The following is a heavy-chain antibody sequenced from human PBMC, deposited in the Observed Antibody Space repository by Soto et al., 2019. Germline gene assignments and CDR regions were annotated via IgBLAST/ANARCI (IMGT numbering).Heavy chain of an antibody. J-gene: IGHJ5*02. CDR3: ARDLAGTTVDP. CDR2: IIPIFGTA. CDR1: GGTFSSYA. V-gene: IGHV1-69*13. D-gene: IGHD1-1*01. Sequence: SVKVSCKASGGTFSSYAISWVRQAPGQGLEWMGGIIPIFGTANYAQKVQGRVTITADESTSTAYMELSSLRFEDTAVYYCARDLAGTTVDPWGQGTLVTVSS.